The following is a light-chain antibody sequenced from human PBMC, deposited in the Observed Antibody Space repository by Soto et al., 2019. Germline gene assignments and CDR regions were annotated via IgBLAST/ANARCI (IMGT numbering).Light chain of an antibody. CDR3: QVWDSSSDHVV. J-gene: IGLJ2*01. CDR1: NIGRKS. V-gene: IGLV3-21*02. Sequence: SYELTQPPSVSVAPGQTARIACGGNNIGRKSVHWYQQKPGQAPLLVVYDDSDRPSGIPERFSGSNSANTATLTISGVEAGDEADYYCQVWDSSSDHVVFGGGTKVTVL. CDR2: DDS.